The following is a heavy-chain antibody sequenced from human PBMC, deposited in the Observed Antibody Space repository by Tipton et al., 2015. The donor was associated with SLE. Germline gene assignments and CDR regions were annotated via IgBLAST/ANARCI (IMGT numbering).Heavy chain of an antibody. CDR2: IRYDGSDK. J-gene: IGHJ3*02. Sequence: GSLRLSCAASGFTFRSYGVHWVRQAPGRGLEWVAFIRYDGSDKYYADSVKGRFTISRDITNNTLYLLINDLRAEDTAVFYCAKDRYVAAAGTDAFDMWGQGTMVTVSS. D-gene: IGHD6-13*01. V-gene: IGHV3-30*02. CDR3: AKDRYVAAAGTDAFDM. CDR1: GFTFRSYG.